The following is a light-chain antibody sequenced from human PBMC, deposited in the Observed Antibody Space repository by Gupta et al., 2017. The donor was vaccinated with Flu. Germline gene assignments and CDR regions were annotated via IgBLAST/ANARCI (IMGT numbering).Light chain of an antibody. CDR2: DAS. CDR1: QSASSY. V-gene: IGKV3-11*01. Sequence: EIVLTQSPPTLSFSPGERPTLSCRASQSASSYLAWYKQKPGQAPRLLIYDASNMDTGIPARFSGSGCGTDFTLTISSREPEDFAVYYCQQRSNWPRLTFGQGTRLEIK. J-gene: IGKJ5*01. CDR3: QQRSNWPRLT.